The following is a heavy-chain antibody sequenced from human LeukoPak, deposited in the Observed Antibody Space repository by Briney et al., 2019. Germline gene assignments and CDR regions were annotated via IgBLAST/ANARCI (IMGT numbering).Heavy chain of an antibody. CDR3: ARETNYGDYGPFDY. V-gene: IGHV3-48*01. Sequence: PGGSLRLSCAASGFPFSSYTMNWVRQAPGKGLEWVSYISSSSSTIYYADSVKGRFTISRDNAKNSLYLQMNSLRAEDTAVYYCARETNYGDYGPFDYWGQGTLVTVSS. J-gene: IGHJ4*02. D-gene: IGHD4-17*01. CDR1: GFPFSSYT. CDR2: ISSSSSTI.